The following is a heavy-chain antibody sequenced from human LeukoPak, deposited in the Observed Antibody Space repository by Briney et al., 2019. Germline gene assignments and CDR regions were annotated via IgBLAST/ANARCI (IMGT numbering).Heavy chain of an antibody. V-gene: IGHV3-48*01. J-gene: IGHJ4*02. Sequence: PGGSLRLSCAASGFTFSSYSMIWVRQAPGKGLEWVSYISSSSSTIYYADSVKGRFTISRDNAKNSLYLQMNSLRAEDTAVYYCARDFWVGATSFDYWGQGTLVTVSS. CDR3: ARDFWVGATSFDY. CDR2: ISSSSSTI. D-gene: IGHD1-26*01. CDR1: GFTFSSYS.